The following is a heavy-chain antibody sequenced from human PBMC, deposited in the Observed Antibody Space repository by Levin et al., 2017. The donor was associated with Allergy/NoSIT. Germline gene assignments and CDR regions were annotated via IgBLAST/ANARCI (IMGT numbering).Heavy chain of an antibody. Sequence: GGSLRLSCAASGFTFSSYSMNWVRQAPGKGLEWVSSVSRSSSYMFYADSVKGRFTISRDNAKNSLYLQMNSLRAEDTAVYYCARGASSGWSIAQIDYWGQGTLVTVSS. CDR3: ARGASSGWSIAQIDY. CDR1: GFTFSSYS. V-gene: IGHV3-21*01. J-gene: IGHJ4*02. CDR2: VSRSSSYM. D-gene: IGHD6-19*01.